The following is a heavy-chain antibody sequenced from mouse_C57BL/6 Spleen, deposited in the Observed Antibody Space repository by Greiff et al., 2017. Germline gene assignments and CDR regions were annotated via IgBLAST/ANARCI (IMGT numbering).Heavy chain of an antibody. D-gene: IGHD4-1*01. J-gene: IGHJ2*01. CDR3: VRQRTWDVGYFDY. CDR1: GFSFNTYA. CDR2: IRSKSNNYAT. V-gene: IGHV10-1*01. Sequence: DVKLVESGGGLVQPKGSLKLSCAASGFSFNTYAMNWVRQAPGKGLEWVARIRSKSNNYATYYADSVKDRFTISRDDSESMLYLQMNNLKTEDTAMYYCVRQRTWDVGYFDYWGQGTTLTVSS.